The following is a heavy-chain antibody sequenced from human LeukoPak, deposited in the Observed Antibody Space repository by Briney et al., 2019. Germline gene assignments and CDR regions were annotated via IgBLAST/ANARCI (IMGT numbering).Heavy chain of an antibody. CDR3: TRGQGVRSSYSLY. D-gene: IGHD6-13*01. V-gene: IGHV1-2*02. Sequence: ASVKVSCKASGYTFTSYYMHWVRQAPGQGLEWMGWINPNSGGTNYAQKFQGRVTMTRETSINTAYMELTALKSDDTAVYYCTRGQGVRSSYSLYWGQGTLVTVSS. J-gene: IGHJ4*02. CDR2: INPNSGGT. CDR1: GYTFTSYY.